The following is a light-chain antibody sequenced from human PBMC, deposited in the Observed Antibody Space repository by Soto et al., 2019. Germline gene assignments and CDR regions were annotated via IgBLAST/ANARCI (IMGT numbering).Light chain of an antibody. CDR1: QSVNIN. J-gene: IGKJ2*01. CDR2: GAT. V-gene: IGKV3-15*01. Sequence: EIVMTQSPATLSVSPGERATLSCRASQSVNINLAWYQQKPGQAPRLLIYGATTRATGIPARFSGSGSGTEFTLSISGLLSEDFAVYFCQQYKDWPSYTFGQGTKVDIK. CDR3: QQYKDWPSYT.